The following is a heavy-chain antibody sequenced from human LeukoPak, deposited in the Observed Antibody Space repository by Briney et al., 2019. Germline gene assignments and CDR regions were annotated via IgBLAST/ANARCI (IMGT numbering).Heavy chain of an antibody. V-gene: IGHV4-39*01. Sequence: SETLSLTCTVSGGSISSSSYYWGWIRQPPGKGLEWIGSIYYSGSTYYNPSLKSRVTISVDTSKNQFSLKLSSVTAAGTAVYYCAGKVRVDDSYYVDVWDKGTTVTVSS. CDR2: IYYSGST. CDR3: AGKVRVDDSYYVDV. D-gene: IGHD3-3*01. CDR1: GGSISSSSYY. J-gene: IGHJ6*03.